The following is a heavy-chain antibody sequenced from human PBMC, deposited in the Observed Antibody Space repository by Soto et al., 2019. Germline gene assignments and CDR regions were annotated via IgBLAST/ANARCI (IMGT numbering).Heavy chain of an antibody. D-gene: IGHD2-8*01. V-gene: IGHV1-8*01. CDR3: ARVGYCTNGVCYAYFDY. Sequence: GASVKVSCKASGYTFTSYDINWVRQATGQGLEWMGWMNPNSGNTGYAQKFQGRVTMTRNTSISTAYMELSSLRSEDTAVYYCARVGYCTNGVCYAYFDYWGQGTLVTVSS. J-gene: IGHJ4*02. CDR2: MNPNSGNT. CDR1: GYTFTSYD.